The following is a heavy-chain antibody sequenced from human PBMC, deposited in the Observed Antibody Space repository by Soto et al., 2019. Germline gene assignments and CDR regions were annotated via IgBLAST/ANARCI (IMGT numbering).Heavy chain of an antibody. CDR2: ISATGGGT. D-gene: IGHD3-16*01. CDR1: GFKFSNYA. V-gene: IGHV3-23*01. CDR3: AEDRRSGGNSAFYFDF. J-gene: IGHJ4*02. Sequence: GGSLRLSCAASGFKFSNYAMSWVRRAPGKGLEWVSLISATGGGTYYADSVEGRFTIPRDNSHNTLYLQVHSLTAEDTAVYYCAEDRRSGGNSAFYFDFWGQGAQVTVSS.